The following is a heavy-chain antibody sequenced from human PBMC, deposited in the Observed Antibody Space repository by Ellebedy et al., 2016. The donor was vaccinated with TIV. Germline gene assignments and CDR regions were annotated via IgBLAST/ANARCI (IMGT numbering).Heavy chain of an antibody. D-gene: IGHD2-8*02. J-gene: IGHJ1*01. V-gene: IGHV3-11*06. CDR3: VSVARLVAN. CDR2: ISVSGHDT. Sequence: PGGSLRLSCAASGFQFTDFYMNWIRQTPGKGLEWLSYISVSGHDTNYADSVRGRFTISRDNAKTTLFLHMNDLRVEDTAVYYCVSVARLVANWGQGTQVTVSS. CDR1: GFQFTDFY.